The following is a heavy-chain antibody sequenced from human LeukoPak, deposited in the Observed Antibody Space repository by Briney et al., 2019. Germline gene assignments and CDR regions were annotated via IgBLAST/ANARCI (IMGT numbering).Heavy chain of an antibody. D-gene: IGHD3-22*01. V-gene: IGHV4-61*02. CDR2: IYTSGST. J-gene: IGHJ4*02. CDR3: ARAPDYYDSSGLDY. Sequence: SQTLSLTCTVSGGSLSSGSYYGRWVRQPGGRGGEWVGRIYTSGSTKNNPSRKSRATISVDTSKNQFSLKLSSLTAADTAVYYCARAPDYYDSSGLDYWGQGTLVTVSS. CDR1: GGSLSSGSYY.